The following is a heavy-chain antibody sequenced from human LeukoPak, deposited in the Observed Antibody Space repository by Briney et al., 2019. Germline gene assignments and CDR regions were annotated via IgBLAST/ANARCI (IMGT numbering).Heavy chain of an antibody. CDR1: GFTFSSYW. J-gene: IGHJ4*02. CDR2: IKQDGSEK. D-gene: IGHD3-22*01. CDR3: ASNPEGYYSSRIEFDY. Sequence: GGSLRLSCAASGFTFSSYWMSWVRQAPGKGLEWVDNIKQDGSEKYYVDSVKGRFTISRDNAKNSLYLQMNSLRAEDTAVYYCASNPEGYYSSRIEFDYWGQGTLVTVSS. V-gene: IGHV3-7*01.